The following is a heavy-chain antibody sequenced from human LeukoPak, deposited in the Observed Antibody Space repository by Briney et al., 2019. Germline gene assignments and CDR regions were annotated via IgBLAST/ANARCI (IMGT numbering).Heavy chain of an antibody. Sequence: SETLSLTCTVSAGSISSGSYYWSWIRQPAGKGLEWIGRIYTSGSTNYNPSLKSRVTISVDTSKNQFSLKLSSVTAADTAVYYCVRVAYYDSSGYSIFDYWGQGTLVTVSS. CDR1: AGSISSGSYY. CDR3: VRVAYYDSSGYSIFDY. V-gene: IGHV4-61*02. CDR2: IYTSGST. D-gene: IGHD3-22*01. J-gene: IGHJ4*02.